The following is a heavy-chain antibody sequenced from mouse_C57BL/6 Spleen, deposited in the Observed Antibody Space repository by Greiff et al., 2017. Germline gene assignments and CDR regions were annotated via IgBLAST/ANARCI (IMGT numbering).Heavy chain of an antibody. D-gene: IGHD4-1*02. Sequence: QVQLQQPGAELVRPGSSVKLSCKASGYTFTSYWMHWVKQRPIQGLEWIGNIDPSDSETHYNQKFKDKATLTVDKSSSPAYMQLSSLTSEDSAVYYCAKGGNWAYFDYWGQGTTLTVSS. J-gene: IGHJ2*01. CDR1: GYTFTSYW. V-gene: IGHV1-52*01. CDR2: IDPSDSET. CDR3: AKGGNWAYFDY.